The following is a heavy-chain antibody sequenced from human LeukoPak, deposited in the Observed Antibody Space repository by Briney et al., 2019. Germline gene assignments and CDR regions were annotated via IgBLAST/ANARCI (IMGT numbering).Heavy chain of an antibody. CDR2: ISYSSETI. CDR1: GFIFDNYA. D-gene: IGHD5-24*01. Sequence: HAGGSLRLSCAASGFIFDNYAIHWVRQAPGKGLKWVSGISYSSETIGYVDSVKGRFTISRDNVRKSLYLQMNSLRIEDTALYYCAKDRGGGSQLGDAYDVWGQGTMVSVSS. CDR3: AKDRGGGSQLGDAYDV. J-gene: IGHJ3*01. V-gene: IGHV3-9*01.